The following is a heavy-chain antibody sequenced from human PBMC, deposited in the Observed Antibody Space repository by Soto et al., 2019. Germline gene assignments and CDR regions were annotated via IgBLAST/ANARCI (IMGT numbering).Heavy chain of an antibody. Sequence: QVQLVQSGAEVKKPGSSVKVSCKASGGTFSSYAISWVRQAPGQGLEWMGGIIPIFGTANYAQKFQGRVMITADESPRTAYMEVSSLRSEDTAVYYCARDRVGSYPPRWFDPCGQGSLVTVSA. CDR1: GGTFSSYA. CDR2: IIPIFGTA. D-gene: IGHD1-26*01. V-gene: IGHV1-69*01. CDR3: ARDRVGSYPPRWFDP. J-gene: IGHJ5*02.